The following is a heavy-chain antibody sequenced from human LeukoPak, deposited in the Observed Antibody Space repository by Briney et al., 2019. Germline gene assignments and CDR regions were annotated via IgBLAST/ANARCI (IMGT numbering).Heavy chain of an antibody. D-gene: IGHD5-24*01. CDR3: ARDGYSAYYYYGMDV. CDR2: INHSGST. Sequence: PSETLSLTCAVYGGSFSGYYWSWIRQPPGKGLEWIGEINHSGSTNYNPSLKSRVTISVDTSKNQFSLKLSSVTAADTAVYYRARDGYSAYYYYGMDVWGQGTTVTVSS. J-gene: IGHJ6*02. V-gene: IGHV4-34*01. CDR1: GGSFSGYY.